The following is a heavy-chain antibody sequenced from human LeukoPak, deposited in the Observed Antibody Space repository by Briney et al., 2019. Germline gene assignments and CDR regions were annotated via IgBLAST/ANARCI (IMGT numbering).Heavy chain of an antibody. Sequence: SQTLSLTCAISGDSVSSNSATWYWIRQSPSRGLEWLGRTYYRSKWYNDYAVSVKSRITINPDTSKNQFSLQLNSVTPEDTAVYYCTRASGSDWFDSWGQGTLVTVSS. CDR2: TYYRSKWYN. J-gene: IGHJ5*01. V-gene: IGHV6-1*01. CDR3: TRASGSDWFDS. D-gene: IGHD6-19*01. CDR1: GDSVSSNSAT.